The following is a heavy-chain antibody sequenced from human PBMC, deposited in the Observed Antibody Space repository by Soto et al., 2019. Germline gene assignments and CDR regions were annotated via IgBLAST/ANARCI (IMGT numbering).Heavy chain of an antibody. CDR2: ISADNGHT. CDR1: GYTFPSYR. Sequence: ASVQVSCKASGYTFPSYRITWVRQAPGQGLEWMGWISADNGHTNYAQNLQGRVAMTTDTSTGTAYMELRSLRSDDTAVYYCARYKTSNSWSGAGMDVWGQGTTVTVSS. J-gene: IGHJ6*02. D-gene: IGHD6-13*01. V-gene: IGHV1-18*04. CDR3: ARYKTSNSWSGAGMDV.